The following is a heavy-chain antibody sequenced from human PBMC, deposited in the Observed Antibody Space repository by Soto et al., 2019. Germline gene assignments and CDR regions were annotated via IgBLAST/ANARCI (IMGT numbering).Heavy chain of an antibody. V-gene: IGHV4-31*03. CDR3: ASSYSGYLDN. CDR1: GGSMSSGAYY. Sequence: QVQLQESGPGLVKPSQTLSLTCSVSGGSMSSGAYYWNWIRQHPGKGLEWIAYIYHTGNTYYNPSLRSRTTISVDTSEKQFSLKLTSVTDAETAVYFCASSYSGYLDNWGQGTLVTVSS. D-gene: IGHD3-22*01. J-gene: IGHJ4*02. CDR2: IYHTGNT.